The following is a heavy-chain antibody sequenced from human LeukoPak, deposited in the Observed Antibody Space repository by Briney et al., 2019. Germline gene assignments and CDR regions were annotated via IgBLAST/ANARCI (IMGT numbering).Heavy chain of an antibody. CDR1: GFTFSSYW. V-gene: IGHV3-7*01. CDR3: ARVGDGYSYGFYYYYYYGMDV. J-gene: IGHJ6*02. D-gene: IGHD5-18*01. Sequence: QSGGSLRLSCAASGFTFSSYWMSWVRQAPGKGLEWVANMKQDGSEKYYVDSVKGRFTISRDNAKNSLYLQMNSLRAEDTAVYYCARVGDGYSYGFYYYYYYGMDVWGQGTTVTVSS. CDR2: MKQDGSEK.